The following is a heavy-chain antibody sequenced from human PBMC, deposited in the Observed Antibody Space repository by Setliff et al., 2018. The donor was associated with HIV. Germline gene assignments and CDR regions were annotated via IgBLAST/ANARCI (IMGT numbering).Heavy chain of an antibody. CDR2: ISRGGHTI. D-gene: IGHD5-12*01. V-gene: IGHV3-11*04. CDR1: GFTVISKS. J-gene: IGHJ6*03. Sequence: PGGSLRLSCVASGFTVISKSMSWVRQAPGKGLEWLSYISRGGHTIYYADSVKGRFTISRDNANNSLFLQMNSLRADETAVYYCARTSVDASMPFYSYYYMDVWGKGTTVTVSS. CDR3: ARTSVDASMPFYSYYYMDV.